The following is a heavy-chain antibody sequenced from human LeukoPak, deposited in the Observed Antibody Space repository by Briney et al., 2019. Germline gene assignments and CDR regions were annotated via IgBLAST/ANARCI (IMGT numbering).Heavy chain of an antibody. J-gene: IGHJ4*02. V-gene: IGHV3-7*01. CDR2: IKQDGGEK. Sequence: PGGSLRLSCAASGFTFSSYWMRWVRQAPGKGREGVANIKQDGGEKYYVDSVKGRFTISRDNAKNSLYLQMNSLRAEDTAVYYCARGGQYYYDSSGYYYWGQGTLVTVSS. D-gene: IGHD3-22*01. CDR1: GFTFSSYW. CDR3: ARGGQYYYDSSGYYY.